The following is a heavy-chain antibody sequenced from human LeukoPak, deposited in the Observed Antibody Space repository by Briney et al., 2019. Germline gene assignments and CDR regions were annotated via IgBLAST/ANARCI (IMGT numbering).Heavy chain of an antibody. CDR2: IIPILGIA. Sequence: ASVKVSCKASGGTFSSYAISWVRQAPGQGLEWMGRIIPILGIANYAQKFQGRVTITADKSTSTAYMELSSLRSEDTAVYYCARDSYCSSTSCYTYYYYGMDVWGQGTTVTVSS. CDR3: ARDSYCSSTSCYTYYYYGMDV. CDR1: GGTFSSYA. J-gene: IGHJ6*02. D-gene: IGHD2-2*02. V-gene: IGHV1-69*04.